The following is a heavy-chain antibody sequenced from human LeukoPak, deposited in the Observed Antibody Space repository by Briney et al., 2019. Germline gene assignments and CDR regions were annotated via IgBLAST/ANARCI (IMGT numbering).Heavy chain of an antibody. V-gene: IGHV4-39*01. Sequence: SETLSLTCTVSGGSISSSNYCGGWIRQPPGKGLEWIGSICYSGSTYSSGSTYYNPSLKGRVTISVDTSNNQFSLKLSSVTAAVTAVYYYARHGFGGYCSGSSCYFAYWGQGTLVTVSS. CDR3: ARHGFGGYCSGSSCYFAY. CDR2: ICYSGSTYSSGST. D-gene: IGHD2-15*01. J-gene: IGHJ4*02. CDR1: GGSISSSNYC.